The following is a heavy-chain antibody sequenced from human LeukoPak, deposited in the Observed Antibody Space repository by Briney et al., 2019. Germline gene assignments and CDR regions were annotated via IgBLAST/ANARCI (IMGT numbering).Heavy chain of an antibody. CDR3: ARQTPHYDFWSGYYTSGLDY. J-gene: IGHJ4*02. V-gene: IGHV4-59*01. Sequence: SETLSLTCTVSGGSISSYYWSWIRQPPGKGLEWIGYIYYSGSTNYNPSLKSRVTISVDTSKNQFSLKLSSVTAADTAVYYCARQTPHYDFWSGYYTSGLDYWGQGTLVTVSS. D-gene: IGHD3-3*01. CDR2: IYYSGST. CDR1: GGSISSYY.